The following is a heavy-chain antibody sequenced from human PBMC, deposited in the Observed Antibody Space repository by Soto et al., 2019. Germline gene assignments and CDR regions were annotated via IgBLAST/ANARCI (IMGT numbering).Heavy chain of an antibody. J-gene: IGHJ4*02. CDR1: DFTVSNNY. Sequence: GGSLRLSCAASDFTVSNNYMSWVRQAPGKGLEWVSLIYSGGRTSYADSVKGRFTISRDNSKNTLYLQMNSLKAEDTAVYYCANDCSGGSCHRNYGYWGQGTLVTVSS. CDR3: ANDCSGGSCHRNYGY. V-gene: IGHV3-53*01. CDR2: IYSGGRT. D-gene: IGHD2-15*01.